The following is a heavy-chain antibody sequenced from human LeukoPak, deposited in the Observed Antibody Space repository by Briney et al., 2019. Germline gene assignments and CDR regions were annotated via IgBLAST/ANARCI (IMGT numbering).Heavy chain of an antibody. CDR2: ISGSGGRT. V-gene: IGHV3-23*01. Sequence: PGGSLRLSCAASGFTFSSYAMTWVRQAPGKGLEWVSTISGSGGRTYYADSVKGRFTISRDNSKNTLYLQMNSLRAEDTAGYYYAKGPKDIYPPYSFDYWGQGTLVTVSS. J-gene: IGHJ4*02. CDR3: AKGPKDIYPPYSFDY. CDR1: GFTFSSYA. D-gene: IGHD2-15*01.